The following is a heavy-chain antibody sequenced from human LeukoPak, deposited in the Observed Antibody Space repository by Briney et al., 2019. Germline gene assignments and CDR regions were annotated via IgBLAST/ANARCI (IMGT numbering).Heavy chain of an antibody. J-gene: IGHJ4*02. CDR2: ISGSGGST. Sequence: GGSLRLSCAASGFTFSSYAMSWVRQAPGKGLEWVSAISGSGGSTYYADSVKGRFTISRDNSKNTLYLQMNSLRAEDTAVYYCAIWTLPGGDYEGYWGQGTLVTVSS. D-gene: IGHD4-17*01. CDR3: AIWTLPGGDYEGY. V-gene: IGHV3-23*01. CDR1: GFTFSSYA.